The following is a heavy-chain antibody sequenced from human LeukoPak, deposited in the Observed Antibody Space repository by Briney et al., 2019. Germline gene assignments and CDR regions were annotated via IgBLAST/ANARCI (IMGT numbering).Heavy chain of an antibody. Sequence: ASVKVSCKATGYTFTSYHINRVRQATGQGVEWMGWMNPNSGNTGYAQKFHGRVTMTRNTSISTAYMELSSLRFEDTAVYYCARARTEFDPWGQGTLVTVSS. V-gene: IGHV1-8*01. CDR1: GYTFTSYH. CDR2: MNPNSGNT. D-gene: IGHD1-1*01. J-gene: IGHJ5*02. CDR3: ARARTEFDP.